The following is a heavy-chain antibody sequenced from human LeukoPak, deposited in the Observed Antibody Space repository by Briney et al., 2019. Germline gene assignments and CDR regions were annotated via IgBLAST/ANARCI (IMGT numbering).Heavy chain of an antibody. CDR2: IKQDGSEK. V-gene: IGHV3-7*03. Sequence: GGSLRLSCAASGFTFSSYWMSWVRQAPGKGLEWVANIKQDGSEKYYVDSVKGRFTISRDNAKNSLYLQMNSLRAEDTAVYYCARRVWVYDISAPPDYWGQGTLVTVSS. CDR3: ARRVWVYDISAPPDY. CDR1: GFTFSSYW. D-gene: IGHD3-9*01. J-gene: IGHJ4*02.